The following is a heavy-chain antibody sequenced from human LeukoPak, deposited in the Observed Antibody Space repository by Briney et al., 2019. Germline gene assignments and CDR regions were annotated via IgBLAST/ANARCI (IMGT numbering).Heavy chain of an antibody. CDR1: GFTFSSYG. CDR2: IWYDGSNK. D-gene: IGHD3-10*01. J-gene: IGHJ6*02. Sequence: PGGSLRLSCAASGFTFSSYGMHWVRQAPGKGLEWVAVIWYDGSNKYYADSVKGRFTISRDNSKNTLYLQMNSLRAEDTAVYYCARDQQETMVRGLGYYYYGMDVWGQGTTVTVS. CDR3: ARDQQETMVRGLGYYYYGMDV. V-gene: IGHV3-33*01.